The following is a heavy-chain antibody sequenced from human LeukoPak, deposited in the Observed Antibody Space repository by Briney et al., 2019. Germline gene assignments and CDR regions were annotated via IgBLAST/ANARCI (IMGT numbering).Heavy chain of an antibody. V-gene: IGHV3-7*01. Sequence: GGSLRLSCAASGFTFSSYWMTWVRQAPGKGLEWVANIKQDGSEKYYVDSVKGRFTISRDNAKNALYLQMHSLGAEDTALYYCARGYVGELSTNDAFDIWGQGTMVTVSS. CDR2: IKQDGSEK. CDR1: GFTFSSYW. D-gene: IGHD3-16*02. CDR3: ARGYVGELSTNDAFDI. J-gene: IGHJ3*02.